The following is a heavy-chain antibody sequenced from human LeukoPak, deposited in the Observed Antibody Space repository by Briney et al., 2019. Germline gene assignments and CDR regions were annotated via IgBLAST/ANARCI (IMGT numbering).Heavy chain of an antibody. CDR1: GFTFSSYG. CDR3: ASSPSR. Sequence: GGSLRLSCAASGFTFSSYGMHWVRQAPGKGLEWVANIKQDGSEKYYVDSVKGRFTISRDNAENSLYLQMNSLRAEDTAVYYCASSPSRWGLGTLVTVSS. CDR2: IKQDGSEK. V-gene: IGHV3-7*01. J-gene: IGHJ4*02.